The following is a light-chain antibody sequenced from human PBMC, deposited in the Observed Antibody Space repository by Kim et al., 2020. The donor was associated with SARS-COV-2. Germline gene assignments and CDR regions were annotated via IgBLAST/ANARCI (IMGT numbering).Light chain of an antibody. V-gene: IGKV1-39*01. Sequence: SASVGDSITLTCRASQFITKYLNWYQQKPGRAPKLLIYTATDLQSGVPSRFSGSGSGTEFTLTISNLQPEDFAVYYCQQSYKSPPTFGGGTKVDIK. CDR2: TAT. CDR1: QFITKY. CDR3: QQSYKSPPT. J-gene: IGKJ4*01.